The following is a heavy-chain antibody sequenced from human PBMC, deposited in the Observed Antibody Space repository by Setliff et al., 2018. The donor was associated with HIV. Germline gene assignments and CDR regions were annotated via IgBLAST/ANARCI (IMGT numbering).Heavy chain of an antibody. V-gene: IGHV4-28*01. D-gene: IGHD3-22*01. CDR1: GYSISSSNW. CDR2: IYYSGST. CDR3: ARLTTTYYYDSSAYYHPV. J-gene: IGHJ4*02. Sequence: PSETLSLTCAVSGYSISSSNWWGWIRQPPGKGLEWIGYIYYSGSTNYNPSLKSRVTMSVDTSKNQFSLKLSSVTAADTAVFYCARLTTTYYYDSSAYYHPVWGQGTLVTVSS.